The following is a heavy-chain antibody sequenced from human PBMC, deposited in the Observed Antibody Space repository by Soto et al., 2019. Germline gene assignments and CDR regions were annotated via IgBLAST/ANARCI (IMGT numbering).Heavy chain of an antibody. CDR1: GGTFSSYA. V-gene: IGHV1-69*05. D-gene: IGHD1-26*01. J-gene: IGHJ6*02. Sequence: QVQLVQSGAEVKKPGSSVKVSCKASGGTFSSYAISWVRQAPGQGLEWMGGIIPILGTANYAQKVQGRVTXNXDXFTSTAYMELSSLTSEDTAVYYCARDSSGSSAGMDVWGQGTTVTVS. CDR3: ARDSSGSSAGMDV. CDR2: IIPILGTA.